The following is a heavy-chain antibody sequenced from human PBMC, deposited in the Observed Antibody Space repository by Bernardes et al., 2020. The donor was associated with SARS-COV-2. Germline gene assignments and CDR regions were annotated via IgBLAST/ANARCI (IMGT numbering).Heavy chain of an antibody. CDR2: IRNVGGRYT. Sequence: GGSLRLSCAASGFTFSDYYMNWIRQAPGKGLEWVSFIRNVGGRYTNYADSVKGRFTISRDLAKNSLYLQMNSLRAEDTAVYYCARESRYSSSSFILDYWGQGTLVTVSS. CDR3: ARESRYSSSSFILDY. V-gene: IGHV3-11*06. D-gene: IGHD6-6*01. CDR1: GFTFSDYY. J-gene: IGHJ4*02.